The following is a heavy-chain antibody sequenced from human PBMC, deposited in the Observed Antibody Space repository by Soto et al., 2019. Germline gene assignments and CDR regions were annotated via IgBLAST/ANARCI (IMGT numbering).Heavy chain of an antibody. J-gene: IGHJ4*02. D-gene: IGHD3-22*01. CDR2: ISGSGGST. V-gene: IGHV3-23*01. CDR3: AKFLRIVVVPGH. CDR1: GFTFSSYA. Sequence: GGSLRLSCAASGFTFSSYAMSWVRQAPGKGLEWVSAISGSGGSTYYADSVKGRFTISRDNSKNTLYLKMNSLRAEDTAVYYCAKFLRIVVVPGHWGQGTLVTVSS.